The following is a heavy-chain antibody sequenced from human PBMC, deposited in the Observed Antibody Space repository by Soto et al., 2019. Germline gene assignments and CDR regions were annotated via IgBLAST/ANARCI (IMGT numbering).Heavy chain of an antibody. CDR1: GGSFSGYY. Sequence: SETLSLTCAVYGGSFSGYYWSWIRQPPGKGLEWIGEINHSGSTNYNPSLKSRVTISVDTSKNQFSLKLSSVTAADTAVYYCARVNRGGYYYGMDVWGQGTTVTVSS. V-gene: IGHV4-34*01. J-gene: IGHJ6*02. D-gene: IGHD2-15*01. CDR3: ARVNRGGYYYGMDV. CDR2: INHSGST.